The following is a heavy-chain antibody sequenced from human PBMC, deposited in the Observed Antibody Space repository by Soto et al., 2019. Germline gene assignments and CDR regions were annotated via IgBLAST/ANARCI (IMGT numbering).Heavy chain of an antibody. D-gene: IGHD2-8*01. CDR2: ISYDGSNK. V-gene: IGHV3-30*18. J-gene: IGHJ4*02. CDR1: GFTFSSYG. CDR3: AKDSRYCTNGVCYTYYFDY. Sequence: QVQLVESGGGVVQPGRSLRLSCAASGFTFSSYGMHWVRQAPGKGLEWVAVISYDGSNKYYADSVKGRFTISRDNSKNTLYLQMNSLGAEDTAVYYCAKDSRYCTNGVCYTYYFDYWGQGTLVTVSS.